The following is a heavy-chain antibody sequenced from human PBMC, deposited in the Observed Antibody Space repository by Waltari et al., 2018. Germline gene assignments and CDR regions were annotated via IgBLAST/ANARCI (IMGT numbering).Heavy chain of an antibody. J-gene: IGHJ4*02. Sequence: QVQLQESGPGLVKPSETLSLTCAVSGYSISSGSSWGWNRTPPGKGLEWIGSIYHSGSTYYNPSLKSRVTISVDTSKNQFSLKLSSVTAADTAVYYCARGNIAVAILWPYFDYWGQGTLVTVSS. CDR1: GYSISSGSS. D-gene: IGHD6-19*01. CDR2: IYHSGST. CDR3: ARGNIAVAILWPYFDY. V-gene: IGHV4-38-2*01.